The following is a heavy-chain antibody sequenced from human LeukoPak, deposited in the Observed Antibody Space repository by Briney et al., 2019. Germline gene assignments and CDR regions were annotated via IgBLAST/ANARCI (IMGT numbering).Heavy chain of an antibody. CDR1: GGSISSGSYY. CDR2: IYTSGST. J-gene: IGHJ5*02. Sequence: SETLSLTCTVSGGSISSGSYYWSWIRQPAGKGLEWIGRIYTSGSTNYNPSLKSRVTISVDTSKNQLSMKLSSVTAADTAVYYCTKNNWFDPWGQGTLVTVSS. V-gene: IGHV4-61*02. CDR3: TKNNWFDP. D-gene: IGHD2-8*01.